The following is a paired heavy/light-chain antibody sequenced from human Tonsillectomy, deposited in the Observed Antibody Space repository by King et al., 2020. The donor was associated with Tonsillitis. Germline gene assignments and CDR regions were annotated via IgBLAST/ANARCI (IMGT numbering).Heavy chain of an antibody. CDR2: MSYDGSNK. J-gene: IGHJ4*02. V-gene: IGHV3-30-3*01. D-gene: IGHD4-17*01. Sequence: QVQLVESGGGVVQPGRSLRLSCAASGFTFSNYAMHWVRQAPGKGLEWVAVMSYDGSNKYYADSVKGRFTISRDNSKNTLYVEMNSLRAEDTAVYYCARSHTVTYPYFDYWGQGTLVTVSS. CDR3: ARSHTVTYPYFDY. CDR1: GFTFSNYA.
Light chain of an antibody. CDR1: SSNFGNNY. CDR2: ENN. CDR3: GTWDTSLSAGV. J-gene: IGLJ3*02. V-gene: IGLV1-51*02. Sequence: QSVLTQPPSVSAAPGQRVTISCSGSSSNFGNNYVSWYQQLPGTAPKLLIYENNKRPSGIPDRFSASKSGTSATLGISGLQTGDEADYYCGTWDTSLSAGVFGGGTKLTVL.